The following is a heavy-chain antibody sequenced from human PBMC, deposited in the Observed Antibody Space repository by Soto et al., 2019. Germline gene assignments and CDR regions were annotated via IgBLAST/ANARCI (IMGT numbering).Heavy chain of an antibody. CDR2: IHSSGSI. D-gene: IGHD3-22*01. CDR3: ARDLDGLHDDNSGPYPRPG. Sequence: PSETLSLTCTVSGGSISSDDYYWSWIRQAPGRGLEWIGYIHSSGSIYYNPSLKSRATMPIDTARNQFSLKVSSVTVADTAVYYCARDLDGLHDDNSGPYPRPGWGQGTLVTVSS. V-gene: IGHV4-30-4*01. J-gene: IGHJ1*01. CDR1: GGSISSDDYY.